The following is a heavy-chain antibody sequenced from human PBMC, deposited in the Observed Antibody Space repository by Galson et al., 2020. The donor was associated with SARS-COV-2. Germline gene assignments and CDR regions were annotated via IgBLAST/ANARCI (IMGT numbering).Heavy chain of an antibody. V-gene: IGHV5-10-1*01. D-gene: IGHD2-2*01. Sequence: GESLKISCKGSGYSFTSYWISWVRQMPGKGLEWMGRIDPSDSYTNYSPSFQGHVTISADKSISTAYLQWSSLKASDTAMYYCARHVMECSSTSCYALFDYWGQGTLVTVSS. J-gene: IGHJ4*02. CDR3: ARHVMECSSTSCYALFDY. CDR1: GYSFTSYW. CDR2: IDPSDSYT.